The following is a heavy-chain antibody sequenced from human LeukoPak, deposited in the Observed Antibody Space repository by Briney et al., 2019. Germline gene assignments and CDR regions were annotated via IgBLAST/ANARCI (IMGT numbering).Heavy chain of an antibody. D-gene: IGHD3-9*01. Sequence: ASVKVSCKASGYTFTGYYMHWVRQAPGQGLEWMGWSNPNSGDTNYAQKSQGRVTMTTDTSISTAYMELSRLRSDDTAVYYCTRGFYDILTGFQDAFDIWGQGTMVTVSS. CDR3: TRGFYDILTGFQDAFDI. V-gene: IGHV1-2*02. J-gene: IGHJ3*02. CDR1: GYTFTGYY. CDR2: SNPNSGDT.